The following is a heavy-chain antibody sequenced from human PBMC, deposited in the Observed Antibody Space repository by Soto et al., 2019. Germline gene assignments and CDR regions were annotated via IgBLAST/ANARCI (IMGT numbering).Heavy chain of an antibody. D-gene: IGHD2-15*01. V-gene: IGHV1-18*01. CDR1: GYTFTSYD. CDR3: ARDTYCSGGSCYSITGTSPFDY. CDR2: MNPNNGNT. J-gene: IGHJ4*02. Sequence: ASVKVSCKASGYTFTSYDINWVRQATGQGLEWMGWMNPNNGNTSYAQKLQGRVTMTTDTSTSTAYMELRSLRSDDTAVYYCARDTYCSGGSCYSITGTSPFDYWGQGTLVTVSS.